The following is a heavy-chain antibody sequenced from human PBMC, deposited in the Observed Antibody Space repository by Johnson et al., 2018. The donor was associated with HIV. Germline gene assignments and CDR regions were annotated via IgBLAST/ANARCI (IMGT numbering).Heavy chain of an antibody. J-gene: IGHJ3*02. V-gene: IGHV3-66*01. CDR1: AFTFSRFD. CDR2: LFSGGDT. CDR3: ARACRDGYTCDVYDI. Sequence: GQLVESGGGLVQPGGSLRLSCAASAFTFSRFDMHWVRQAAGKRLEWVSVLFSGGDTYYADSVRGRFTISRDNSKNTLYLQMNSLRAEDTAVYYCARACRDGYTCDVYDIWGQGTMVTVSS. D-gene: IGHD5-24*01.